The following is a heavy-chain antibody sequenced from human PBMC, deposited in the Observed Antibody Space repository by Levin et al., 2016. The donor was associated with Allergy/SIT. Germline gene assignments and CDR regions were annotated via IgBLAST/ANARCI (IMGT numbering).Heavy chain of an antibody. CDR3: AKVPIAAAFLSHNDY. CDR1: GFTFSNGA. Sequence: GGSLRLSCAASGFTFSNGAMSWVRQAPGKGLDWVSIINTSGNTYYADSVKGRFTISRDNSKNTLYLQMNSLRGEDTAVYYCAKVPIAAAFLSHNDYWGQGTLVTVSS. CDR2: INTSGNT. D-gene: IGHD6-13*01. V-gene: IGHV3-23*01. J-gene: IGHJ4*02.